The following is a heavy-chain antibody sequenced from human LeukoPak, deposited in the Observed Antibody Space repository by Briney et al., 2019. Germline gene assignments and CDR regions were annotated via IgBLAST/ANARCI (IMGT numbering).Heavy chain of an antibody. Sequence: PSETLSLTCAVYGGSFSGCYWSWIRQPPGKGLEWIGEINHSGSTNYNPSLKSRVTISVDTSKNQFSLKLSSVTAADTAVYYCARDRYCSSTSCYRAPYYYYGMDVWGQGTTVTVSS. CDR3: ARDRYCSSTSCYRAPYYYYGMDV. CDR1: GGSFSGCY. J-gene: IGHJ6*02. CDR2: INHSGST. D-gene: IGHD2-2*01. V-gene: IGHV4-34*01.